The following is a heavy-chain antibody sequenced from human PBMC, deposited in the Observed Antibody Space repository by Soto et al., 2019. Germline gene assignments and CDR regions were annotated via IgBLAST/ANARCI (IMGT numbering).Heavy chain of an antibody. V-gene: IGHV1-18*01. CDR3: AKDSAYYYDSSGYYPRWFDP. D-gene: IGHD3-22*01. Sequence: ASVKVSCKAFGYTFTSFAISWVLQAPGQGLEWMGWISASNGNTNYAQKLQDRVTMTTDTSTNTAYMELRSLRSDDTAVYYCAKDSAYYYDSSGYYPRWFDPWGQGTLVTVSS. CDR2: ISASNGNT. J-gene: IGHJ5*02. CDR1: GYTFTSFA.